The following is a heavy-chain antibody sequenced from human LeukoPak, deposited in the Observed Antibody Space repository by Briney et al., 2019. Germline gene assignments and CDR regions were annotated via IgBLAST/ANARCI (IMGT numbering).Heavy chain of an antibody. J-gene: IGHJ4*02. V-gene: IGHV4-34*01. CDR2: INHSGST. CDR3: ATKYCSSTSCHYFDY. D-gene: IGHD2-2*01. CDR1: GGSFSGYY. Sequence: SETLSLTCAVYGGSFSGYYWSWIRQPPGKGLEWIGKINHSGSTNYNPSLKSRVTISVDTSKNQFSLKLSSVTAADTDVYYCATKYCSSTSCHYFDYWGQGTLVTVSS.